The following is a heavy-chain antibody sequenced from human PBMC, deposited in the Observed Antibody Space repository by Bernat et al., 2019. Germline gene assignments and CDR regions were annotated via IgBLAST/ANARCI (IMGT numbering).Heavy chain of an antibody. CDR1: GFTFSSYA. CDR3: ARGPIVVVVAAITYYFDY. D-gene: IGHD2-15*01. Sequence: QVQLVESGGGVVQPGRSLRLSCAASGFTFSSYAMHWVRQAPGKGLEWVAVISYDGSNKYYADSVKGRFTISRDNSKNTLYLQMNSLRAEDTAVYYCARGPIVVVVAAITYYFDYWGQGTLVTVSS. J-gene: IGHJ4*02. CDR2: ISYDGSNK. V-gene: IGHV3-30-3*01.